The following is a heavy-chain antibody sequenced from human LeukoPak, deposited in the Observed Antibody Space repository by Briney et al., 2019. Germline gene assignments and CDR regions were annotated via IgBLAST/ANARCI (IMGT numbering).Heavy chain of an antibody. Sequence: AGGSLRLSCAASGFTFSSYAMHWVRQAPGKGLEWVAVISYDGSNKYYADSVKGRFTISRDNSKNTLYLQMNSLRAEDTAVYYCARDDGYCSSTSCSPGPWGQGTLVTVSS. CDR2: ISYDGSNK. V-gene: IGHV3-30-3*01. J-gene: IGHJ5*02. D-gene: IGHD2-2*01. CDR3: ARDDGYCSSTSCSPGP. CDR1: GFTFSSYA.